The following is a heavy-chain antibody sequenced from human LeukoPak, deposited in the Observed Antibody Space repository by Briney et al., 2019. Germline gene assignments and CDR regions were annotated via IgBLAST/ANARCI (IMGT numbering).Heavy chain of an antibody. CDR3: AKNAGYSSSWYEGSAFDI. J-gene: IGHJ3*02. CDR1: GVTFSSYG. D-gene: IGHD6-13*01. V-gene: IGHV3-33*06. CDR2: IWYDGSNK. Sequence: PGGSLRLSCAASGVTFSSYGMHWVRQAPGKGLEWVAVIWYDGSNKYYADSVKGRFTISRDNSKNTLYLQMNSLRAEDTAVYYCAKNAGYSSSWYEGSAFDIWGQGTMVTVSS.